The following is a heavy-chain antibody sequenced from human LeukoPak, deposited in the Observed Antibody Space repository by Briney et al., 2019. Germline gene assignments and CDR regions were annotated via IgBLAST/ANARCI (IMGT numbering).Heavy chain of an antibody. Sequence: GGSLRLSCAASEFTFSSYWMSWVRQAPWKGLEWVANIKQDGSEKYYVDSVKGRFTISRDNAKNSLYLQMNSLRAEDTAVYYCARDLRGWFDPWGQGTLVTVSS. V-gene: IGHV3-7*01. J-gene: IGHJ5*02. CDR1: EFTFSSYW. CDR3: ARDLRGWFDP. CDR2: IKQDGSEK.